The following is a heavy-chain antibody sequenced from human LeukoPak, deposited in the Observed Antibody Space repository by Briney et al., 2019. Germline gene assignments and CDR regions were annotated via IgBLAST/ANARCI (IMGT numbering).Heavy chain of an antibody. CDR1: GGSISSYY. CDR3: ARGGRTVTTNFDY. V-gene: IGHV4-59*01. D-gene: IGHD4-17*01. J-gene: IGHJ4*02. CDR2: IFYTGST. Sequence: SEALSLTCTVSGGSISSYYWSWIRQPPGKGLEWIGYIFYTGSTNYNPSLKSRVTTSVDTSKNQFFLKLSSVTAADTAVYYCARGGRTVTTNFDYWGQGTLVTVSS.